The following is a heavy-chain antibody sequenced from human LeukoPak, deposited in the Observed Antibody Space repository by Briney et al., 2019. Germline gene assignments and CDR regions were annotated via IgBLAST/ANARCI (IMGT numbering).Heavy chain of an antibody. CDR1: GYILTKLS. CDR3: ATPYYYDSSGYYEDCFDY. J-gene: IGHJ4*02. D-gene: IGHD3-22*01. V-gene: IGHV1-24*01. CDR2: FDPEDRET. Sequence: ASVKVSCKVSGYILTKLSLHWVRQAPGGGLEWMGGFDPEDRETIYAQKFQGRVTITADESTSTAYMELSSLRSEDTAVYYCATPYYYDSSGYYEDCFDYWGQGTLVTVSS.